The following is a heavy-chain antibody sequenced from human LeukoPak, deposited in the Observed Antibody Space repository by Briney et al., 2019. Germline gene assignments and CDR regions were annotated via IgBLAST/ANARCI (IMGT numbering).Heavy chain of an antibody. D-gene: IGHD6-13*01. Sequence: ASVKVSCKASGYTFTSYGISWVRQAPGQGLEWMGWISAYNGNTNYAQKLQGRVTMTTDTSTSTAYMELRSLRSDDTAVYYCERSVPEGAVSRWYPHSDTWFDPWGQGTLVTVSS. J-gene: IGHJ5*02. CDR3: ERSVPEGAVSRWYPHSDTWFDP. CDR2: ISAYNGNT. CDR1: GYTFTSYG. V-gene: IGHV1-18*01.